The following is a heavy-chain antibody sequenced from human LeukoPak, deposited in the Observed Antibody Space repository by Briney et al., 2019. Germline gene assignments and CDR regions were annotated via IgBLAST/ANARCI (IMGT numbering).Heavy chain of an antibody. CDR3: ARGYYDSSGYTVDY. Sequence: GGSLRLSCAASGLIFGSYSMNWVRQAPGKGLEWVSSIVSSSSDLYYADSLKGRFAISRDNAKNSLYLQMNSLRAEDTAVYYCARGYYDSSGYTVDYWGQGTLVTVSS. CDR2: IVSSSSDL. J-gene: IGHJ4*02. CDR1: GLIFGSYS. D-gene: IGHD3-22*01. V-gene: IGHV3-21*01.